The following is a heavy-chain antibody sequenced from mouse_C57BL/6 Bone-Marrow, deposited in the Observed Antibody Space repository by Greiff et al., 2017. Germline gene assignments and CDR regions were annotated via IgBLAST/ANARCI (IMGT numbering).Heavy chain of an antibody. CDR1: GYTFTDYY. Sequence: VQLQQSGAELVRPGASVKLSCKASGYTFTDYYINWVKQRPGQGLEWIARIYPGSGNTYYNEKVKGKATLTAEKSSSTAYMQLSILTSDDSAVYFCANSYYHVSSYDWFAYWGKGTLVTVSA. CDR3: ANSYYHVSSYDWFAY. V-gene: IGHV1-76*01. D-gene: IGHD1-1*01. CDR2: IYPGSGNT. J-gene: IGHJ3*01.